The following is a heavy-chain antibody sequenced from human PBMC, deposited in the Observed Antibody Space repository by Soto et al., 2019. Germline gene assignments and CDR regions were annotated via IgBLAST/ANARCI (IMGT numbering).Heavy chain of an antibody. D-gene: IGHD2-15*01. CDR2: ICIHGRYK. V-gene: IGHV3-33*03. J-gene: IGHJ4*02. CDR1: GFTFSTSV. CDR3: AKENQYCSGGSCYIDY. Sequence: GGSLRLSCAASGFTFSTSVFYWVRQAPGKGLELVAIICIHGRYKKYADSVKGRLTTSRDNSKNTLFLPMNSLRVEDTAVYYCAKENQYCSGGSCYIDYWGQGALVTVSS.